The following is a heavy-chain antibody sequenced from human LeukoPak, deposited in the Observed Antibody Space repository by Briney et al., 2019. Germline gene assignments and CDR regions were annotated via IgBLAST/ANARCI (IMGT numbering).Heavy chain of an antibody. Sequence: GASVKVSCKASGYTFIGYYMHWVRQAPGQWLEWMGWINPNSGDTNSAQKFQGRVTMTRDTSISTAYMELSRLRSDDTAVYYCARGHTVTAFDYWGQGTLVTVSS. CDR1: GYTFIGYY. V-gene: IGHV1-2*02. D-gene: IGHD4-17*01. CDR2: INPNSGDT. J-gene: IGHJ4*02. CDR3: ARGHTVTAFDY.